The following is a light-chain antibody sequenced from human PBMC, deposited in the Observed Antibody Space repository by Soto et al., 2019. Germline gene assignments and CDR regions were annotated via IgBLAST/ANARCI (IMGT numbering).Light chain of an antibody. CDR1: QSVSSDY. CDR3: QQYGNSPVT. Sequence: EIVLTQSPGTLSLSPGERATLFCRASQSVSSDYLGWYQQKPGQAPRLLIYGVSSRATGIPDRFSGSGSETDFTLTISRLKPEDFAVYYCQQYGNSPVTFGQGTKLEI. CDR2: GVS. V-gene: IGKV3-20*01. J-gene: IGKJ2*01.